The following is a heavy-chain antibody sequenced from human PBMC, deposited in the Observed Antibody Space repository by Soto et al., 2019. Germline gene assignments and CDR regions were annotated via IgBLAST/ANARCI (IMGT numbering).Heavy chain of an antibody. CDR2: ISGGGDAT. Sequence: EVQLLDSGGGLVQPGGSLRLSCAASGFTFSGYALTWVRQAPGKGLEWVSAISGGGDATFYADCVKGRFTISRDNSKNTRYLQMNTLRAEDTAVYYCARKVSGSTGRPDLWYFDLWGRGTLVTVSS. CDR1: GFTFSGYA. D-gene: IGHD3-10*01. V-gene: IGHV3-23*01. CDR3: ARKVSGSTGRPDLWYFDL. J-gene: IGHJ2*01.